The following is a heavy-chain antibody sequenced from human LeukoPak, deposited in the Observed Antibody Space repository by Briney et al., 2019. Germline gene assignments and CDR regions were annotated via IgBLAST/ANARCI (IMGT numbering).Heavy chain of an antibody. V-gene: IGHV1-2*02. Sequence: ASVKVSCKTSGYTFTGYYLHWVRQAPGQGLEWMGWINPDSGGTDYAQKFQGRVAMTRDTSINTAYMEMSRLRSDDTAVYYCARDWDASSLFDYWGQGTLVTVSS. CDR2: INPDSGGT. J-gene: IGHJ4*02. D-gene: IGHD6-13*01. CDR3: ARDWDASSLFDY. CDR1: GYTFTGYY.